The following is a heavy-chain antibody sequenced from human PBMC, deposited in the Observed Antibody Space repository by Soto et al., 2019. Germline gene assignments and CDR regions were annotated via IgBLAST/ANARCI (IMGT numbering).Heavy chain of an antibody. Sequence: PGESLRLSCAASGFTFSDYYMSWIRQAPGKGLEWVSYISSSGSTIYYADSVKGRFTISRDNAKNSLYLQMNSLRADDTAVYYCARGLFLYYYDSSGYVSEAFDIWGQGTMVTVSS. CDR2: ISSSGSTI. J-gene: IGHJ3*02. V-gene: IGHV3-11*01. D-gene: IGHD3-22*01. CDR1: GFTFSDYY. CDR3: ARGLFLYYYDSSGYVSEAFDI.